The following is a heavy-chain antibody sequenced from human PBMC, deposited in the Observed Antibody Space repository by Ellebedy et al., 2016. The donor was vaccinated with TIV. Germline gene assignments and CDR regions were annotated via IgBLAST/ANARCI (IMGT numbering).Heavy chain of an antibody. CDR1: GYTFTSYA. CDR3: ARDSYYYDSSGYYPFDY. D-gene: IGHD3-22*01. J-gene: IGHJ4*02. CDR2: INAGNGNT. V-gene: IGHV1-3*01. Sequence: ASVKVSCKASGYTFTSYAVHWVRQAPGQRFEWMGWINAGNGNTKYSQNFQGRVTMTRDTSTSTVYMELSSLRSEDTAVYYCARDSYYYDSSGYYPFDYWGQGTLVTVSS.